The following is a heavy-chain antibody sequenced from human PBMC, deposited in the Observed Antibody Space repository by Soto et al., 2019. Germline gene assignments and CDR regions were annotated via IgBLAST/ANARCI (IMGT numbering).Heavy chain of an antibody. D-gene: IGHD2-2*01. CDR3: ARDPYCSSTSCYGYYYYGMDV. J-gene: IGHJ6*02. CDR2: ISTSGST. Sequence: QVQLQESGPGLVKPSETLSLTCTVSGSSISSYYWSWIRQPAGKGLEWIGRISTSGSTNYNPSLKSRVTMSVDTSKNQFSLKLSSVTAADTAVYYCARDPYCSSTSCYGYYYYGMDVWGQGTTVTVSS. V-gene: IGHV4-4*07. CDR1: GSSISSYY.